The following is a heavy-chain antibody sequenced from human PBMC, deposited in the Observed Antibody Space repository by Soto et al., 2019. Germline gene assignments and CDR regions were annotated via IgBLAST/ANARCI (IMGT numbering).Heavy chain of an antibody. CDR2: ISSSGTRM. CDR3: AREYYDVLTDYYRYYYLDV. J-gene: IGHJ6*03. Sequence: QVQLVESGGGLVQPGGSLRLSCTASGFTFSDYYMTGIRQAPGKGLESVSYISSSGTRMYYADSVKGRFTISRDNAKNSLYLQLNSLRAEDTAVYYCAREYYDVLTDYYRYYYLDVWGKGITVTVSS. D-gene: IGHD3-9*01. CDR1: GFTFSDYY. V-gene: IGHV3-11*01.